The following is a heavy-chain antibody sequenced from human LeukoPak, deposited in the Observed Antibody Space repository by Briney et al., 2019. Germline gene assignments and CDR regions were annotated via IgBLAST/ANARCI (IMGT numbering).Heavy chain of an antibody. J-gene: IGHJ6*03. CDR1: GGSISSYY. CDR2: IYYSGST. D-gene: IGHD3-22*01. V-gene: IGHV4-59*01. Sequence: SETLSLTCTVSGGSISSYYWSWLRQPPGKGLEWIGYIYYSGSTNYNPSLKSRVTISVDTSKNQFSLKLSSVTAADTAVYYCARGAYYDSSGYYYSYYYYYYMDVWGKGTTVTVSS. CDR3: ARGAYYDSSGYYYSYYYYYYMDV.